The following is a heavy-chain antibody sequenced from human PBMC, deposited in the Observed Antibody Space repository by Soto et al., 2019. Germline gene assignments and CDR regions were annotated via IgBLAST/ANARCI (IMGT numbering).Heavy chain of an antibody. CDR3: ARGYCSSTSCYSSAFDI. V-gene: IGHV4-59*01. Sequence: PSKTLSLTCTVSGGSISSYYWSWIRQPPGKGLEWIGYIYYSGSTNYNPSLKSRVTISVDTSKNQFSLKLSSVTAADTAVYYCARGYCSSTSCYSSAFDIWGQGTMVTVSS. CDR1: GGSISSYY. J-gene: IGHJ3*02. CDR2: IYYSGST. D-gene: IGHD2-2*01.